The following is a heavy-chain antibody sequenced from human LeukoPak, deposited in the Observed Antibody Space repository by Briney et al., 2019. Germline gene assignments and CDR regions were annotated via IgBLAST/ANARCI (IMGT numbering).Heavy chain of an antibody. V-gene: IGHV3-7*01. D-gene: IGHD4-11*01. J-gene: IGHJ6*02. CDR1: GFSFTYSW. CDR3: ARATTDYTTTVYGMDV. CDR2: IKQDGSEK. Sequence: PGGSLRLSCAASGFSFTYSWMAWVRQTPEKGLEWVANIKQDGSEKYYLDSVKGRFTISRDNAKNSLYLQMNSLRVEDTAVYYCARATTDYTTTVYGMDVWGQGTTVTVSS.